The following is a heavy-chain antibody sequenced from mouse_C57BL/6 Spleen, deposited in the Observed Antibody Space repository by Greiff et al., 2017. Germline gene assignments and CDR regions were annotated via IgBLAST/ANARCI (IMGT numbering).Heavy chain of an antibody. J-gene: IGHJ4*01. CDR3: ARVLLRGEDY. D-gene: IGHD1-1*01. CDR2: IYPGSGST. V-gene: IGHV1-55*01. CDR1: GYAFSSSW. Sequence: VKLMESGPELVKPGASVRISCKASGYAFSSSWITWVKQRPGQGLEWIGDIYPGSGSTNYNEKFKSKATLTVDTSSSTAYMQLSSLTSEDSAVYYCARVLLRGEDYWGQGTSVTVSS.